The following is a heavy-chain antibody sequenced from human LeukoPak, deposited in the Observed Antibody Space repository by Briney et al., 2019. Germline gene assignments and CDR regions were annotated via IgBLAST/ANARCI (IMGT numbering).Heavy chain of an antibody. CDR2: ISWNSGSI. CDR1: GFTFDDYA. CDR3: AKDMGYGSGSYYKAYYYGMDV. V-gene: IGHV3-9*01. D-gene: IGHD3-10*01. J-gene: IGHJ6*02. Sequence: PGGSLRLSCAASGFTFDDYAMHWVRQAPGKGLEWVSGISWNSGSIGYADSVKGRFTISRDNAKNSLYLQMNSLRAEDTALYYCAKDMGYGSGSYYKAYYYGMDVWGQGTTVTVSS.